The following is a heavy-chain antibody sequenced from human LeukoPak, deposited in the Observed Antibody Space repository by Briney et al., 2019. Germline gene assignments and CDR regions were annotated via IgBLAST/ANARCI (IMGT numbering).Heavy chain of an antibody. J-gene: IGHJ3*02. Sequence: GGSLRLSCAASGVIFSSSYMSWVRQAPGKGLEWVSVIYSAGNTDYSDSVKGRLTIYRDNSKNTLYLQMNSLRAEDTAVYYCARVALGYAFDIWGQGTMVTVSS. CDR2: IYSAGNT. D-gene: IGHD7-27*01. CDR3: ARVALGYAFDI. V-gene: IGHV3-53*01. CDR1: GVIFSSSY.